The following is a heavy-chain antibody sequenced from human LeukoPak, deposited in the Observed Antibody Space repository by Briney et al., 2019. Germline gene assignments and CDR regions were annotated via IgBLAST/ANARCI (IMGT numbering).Heavy chain of an antibody. CDR3: ATGEAAAGIGYYYYYYMDV. J-gene: IGHJ6*03. CDR1: GYTFTSYG. D-gene: IGHD6-13*01. Sequence: ASVKVSCKASGYTFTSYGVSWVRQAPGKGLEWMGGFDPEDGETIYAQKFQGRVTMTEDTSTDTAYMELSSLRSEDTAVYYCATGEAAAGIGYYYYYYMDVWGKGTTVTVSS. CDR2: FDPEDGET. V-gene: IGHV1-24*01.